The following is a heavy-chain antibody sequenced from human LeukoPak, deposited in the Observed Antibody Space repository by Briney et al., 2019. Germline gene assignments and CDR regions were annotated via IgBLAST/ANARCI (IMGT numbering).Heavy chain of an antibody. CDR3: VKVAVGAPFDY. J-gene: IGHJ4*02. D-gene: IGHD1-26*01. Sequence: GGSLRLSCSASGFTFSSYAMHWLRQAPRKGLEYVSAISSNGGSTYYADSVKGRFTISRDNSMNTMYLQMSSLRAEDAAVYYCVKVAVGAPFDYWGQGTLVTVSS. CDR1: GFTFSSYA. CDR2: ISSNGGST. V-gene: IGHV3-64D*06.